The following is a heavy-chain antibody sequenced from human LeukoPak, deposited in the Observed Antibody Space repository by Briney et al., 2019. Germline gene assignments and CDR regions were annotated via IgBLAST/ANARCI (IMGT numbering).Heavy chain of an antibody. D-gene: IGHD6-13*01. V-gene: IGHV4-59*01. J-gene: IGHJ4*02. CDR1: GGSISSYY. CDR2: IYYSGST. Sequence: PSETLSLTCTVSGGSISSYYWSWIRQPPGKGLEWIGCIYYSGSTNYNPSLKSRVTITVDTSKNQLSLKLSSVTAADTAVYYCARVRWQQQLVQGGYYFDNWGQGTLVTASS. CDR3: ARVRWQQQLVQGGYYFDN.